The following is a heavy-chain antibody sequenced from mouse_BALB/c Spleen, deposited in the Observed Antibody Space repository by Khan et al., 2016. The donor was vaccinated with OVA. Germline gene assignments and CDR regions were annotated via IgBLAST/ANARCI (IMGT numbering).Heavy chain of an antibody. D-gene: IGHD4-1*01. CDR3: ASHLTGSLAY. Sequence: EVELVESGGDLVKPGGSLKLSCAASGFTFSSYGMSWVRQTPDKRLAWVATISSGGDYTYYPDSVKGRFTIPRDNAKNTLYLQMSSLKSEDTAMYYCASHLTGSLAYWGQGTLVTVSA. CDR1: GFTFSSYG. CDR2: ISSGGDYT. J-gene: IGHJ3*01. V-gene: IGHV5-6*01.